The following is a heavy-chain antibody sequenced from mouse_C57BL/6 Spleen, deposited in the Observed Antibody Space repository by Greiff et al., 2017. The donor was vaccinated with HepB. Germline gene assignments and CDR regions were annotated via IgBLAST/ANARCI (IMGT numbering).Heavy chain of an antibody. Sequence: QVQLQQSGAELVRPGTSVKVSCKASGYAFTNYLIEWVKQRPGQGLEWIGVINPGSGGTNYNEKFKGKATLTADKSSSTAYMQRSSLTSEDSAVYFCARSRLPYAMDYWGQGTSVTVSS. CDR1: GYAFTNYL. V-gene: IGHV1-54*01. CDR2: INPGSGGT. D-gene: IGHD5-5*01. J-gene: IGHJ4*01. CDR3: ARSRLPYAMDY.